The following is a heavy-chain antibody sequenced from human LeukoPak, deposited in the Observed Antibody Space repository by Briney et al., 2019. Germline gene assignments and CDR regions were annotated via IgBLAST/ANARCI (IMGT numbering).Heavy chain of an antibody. CDR3: ARDSRYFDWQTVDY. J-gene: IGHJ4*02. CDR1: GGTFSSYT. Sequence: SVKVSCKASGGTFSSYTISWVRQAPGQGLEWMGRIIPILGIANYAQKFQGRVTITADKSTSTAYMELSSLRSEDTAVYYCARDSRYFDWQTVDYWGQGTLVTVSS. CDR2: IIPILGIA. V-gene: IGHV1-69*04. D-gene: IGHD3-9*01.